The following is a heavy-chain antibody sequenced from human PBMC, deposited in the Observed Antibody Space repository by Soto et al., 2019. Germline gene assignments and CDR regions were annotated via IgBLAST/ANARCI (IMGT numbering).Heavy chain of an antibody. D-gene: IGHD6-6*01. CDR3: AKDRGSSACCYYGMVV. CDR2: ISGSGGST. V-gene: IGHV3-23*01. Sequence: GGSLRLSCAASGFTFSSYAMSWVRQAPGKGLEWVSAISGSGGSTYYADSVKGRFTISRDNSKNTLYLQMNSLRAEDTAVYYCAKDRGSSACCYYGMVVWGQGTRVTVSS. J-gene: IGHJ6*02. CDR1: GFTFSSYA.